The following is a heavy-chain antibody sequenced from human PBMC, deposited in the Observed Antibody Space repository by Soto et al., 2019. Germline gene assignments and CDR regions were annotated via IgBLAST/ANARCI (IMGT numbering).Heavy chain of an antibody. D-gene: IGHD2-21*02. J-gene: IGHJ6*02. CDR1: GDSIRRDSYY. CDR2: IYYSGST. CDR3: ARDLWGYCGTDCYPLDV. V-gene: IGHV4-61*01. Sequence: PSETLSLTCTVSGDSIRRDSYYWNWIRQHPGKGLEWIGYIYYSGSTNYNPSLKSRVTISVDTSKNQFSLKLNSVTAADTAVYYCARDLWGYCGTDCYPLDVWGQGTTVTVSS.